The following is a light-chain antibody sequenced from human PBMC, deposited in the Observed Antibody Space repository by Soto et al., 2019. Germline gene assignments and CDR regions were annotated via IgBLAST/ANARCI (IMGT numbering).Light chain of an antibody. CDR1: NIGSKS. CDR2: DDY. V-gene: IGLV3-21*02. J-gene: IGLJ3*02. Sequence: SYELTQPPSVSVAPGQTAKITCGGNNIGSKSVHWYQQKPGQAPVLVVYDDYDRPSGIPERFSGSNSGNTATLTIRRPEAGDEADYFCQVLDSSTDFWVFGGGTKLTVL. CDR3: QVLDSSTDFWV.